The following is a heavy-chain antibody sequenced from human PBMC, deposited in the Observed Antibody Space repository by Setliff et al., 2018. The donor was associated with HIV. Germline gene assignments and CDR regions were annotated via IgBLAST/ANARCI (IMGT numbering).Heavy chain of an antibody. D-gene: IGHD2-21*01. J-gene: IGHJ4*02. Sequence: PGGSLRLSCAASGFTFSNAWMSWVRQAPGKGLEWVGRIKSKTDGGTTDYAAPVKGRFTISRDDSKNTLYLQMNSLKTEDTAVYYCTTGMTCIHAVCPPGYYFDYWGRGTLVTVSS. CDR2: IKSKTDGGTT. V-gene: IGHV3-15*01. CDR1: GFTFSNAW. CDR3: TTGMTCIHAVCPPGYYFDY.